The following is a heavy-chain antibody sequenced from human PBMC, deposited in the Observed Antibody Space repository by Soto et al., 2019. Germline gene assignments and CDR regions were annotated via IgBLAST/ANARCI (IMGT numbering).Heavy chain of an antibody. Sequence: QVYLVQSGAELKKPEASVKVSCKSSGYSFTTYGITWVRQAPGQGLEWMGWIIPYNGKTFYAQKFQARVTMTIDTSTITAYMELRSLRSDDTAVYYCARDRGAYCSGGSCYVDPFYFDYWGQGTLVTVSS. CDR3: ARDRGAYCSGGSCYVDPFYFDY. CDR2: IIPYNGKT. CDR1: GYSFTTYG. V-gene: IGHV1-18*04. D-gene: IGHD2-15*01. J-gene: IGHJ4*02.